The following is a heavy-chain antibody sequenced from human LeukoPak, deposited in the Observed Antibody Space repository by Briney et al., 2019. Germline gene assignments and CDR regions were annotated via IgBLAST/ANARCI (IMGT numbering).Heavy chain of an antibody. CDR2: IMKVVTEK. CDR1: EFTFNLYW. D-gene: IGHD6-13*01. CDR3: ARGLAAPDY. J-gene: IGHJ4*02. Sequence: QPGGSLRLSCAASEFTFNLYWISWVRQAPGKGLEWVANIMKVVTEKYYVNSVKGRFTISRDNANNSVTLQMNSLRAEDTAVYYCARGLAAPDYWGQGTLVPVSS. V-gene: IGHV3-7*03.